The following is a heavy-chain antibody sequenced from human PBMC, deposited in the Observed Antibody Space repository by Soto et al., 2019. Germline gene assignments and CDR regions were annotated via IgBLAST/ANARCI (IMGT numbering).Heavy chain of an antibody. D-gene: IGHD3-22*01. V-gene: IGHV3-23*01. CDR2: ISGSGGST. J-gene: IGHJ4*02. CDR1: GFTFSSYA. CDR3: AKDRNNYYDSSGYDY. Sequence: GGSLRLSCAASGFTFSSYAMSWVRQAPGKGLEWVSAISGSGGSTYYADSVKGRFTISRDNSKNTLYLQMNSLRAEDTAVYYCAKDRNNYYDSSGYDYWGQGTLVTVSS.